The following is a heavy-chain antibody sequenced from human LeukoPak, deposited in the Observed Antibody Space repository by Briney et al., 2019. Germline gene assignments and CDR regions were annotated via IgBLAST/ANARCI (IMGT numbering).Heavy chain of an antibody. CDR3: ASVGAYPYAY. CDR1: VFTFSVFY. V-gene: IGHV3-11*01. D-gene: IGHD2-2*01. CDR2: ICSSGSTI. J-gene: IGHJ4*02. Sequence: GGSLRLSCAASVFTFSVFYMSALRGAPGGGLEWVSYICSSGSTIYYADSVKGRFTISRDSPKNSLYLQMNTLRPGDASVFYCASVGAYPYAYWGQGTLVTVSS.